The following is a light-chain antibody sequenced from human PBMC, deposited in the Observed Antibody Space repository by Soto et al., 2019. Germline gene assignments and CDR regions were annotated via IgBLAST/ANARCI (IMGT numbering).Light chain of an antibody. CDR2: DVS. Sequence: LTQPASVSGSPGQSITISCTGTSSDVGGYNYVSWYQQHPGKAPKVMIYDVSKRPSGVSNRFPGSKSGNTASLTISGLQAEDEADYYCSSYTSSSTNVFGTGTKVTVL. J-gene: IGLJ1*01. CDR1: SSDVGGYNY. V-gene: IGLV2-14*01. CDR3: SSYTSSSTNV.